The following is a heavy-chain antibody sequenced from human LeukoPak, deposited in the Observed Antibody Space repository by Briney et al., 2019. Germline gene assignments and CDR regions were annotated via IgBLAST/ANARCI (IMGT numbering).Heavy chain of an antibody. J-gene: IGHJ4*02. Sequence: GGSLRLSCAASGFTFDDFAMHWVRQAPGKGLEWVSGISWNSGSRGYADSVKGRFTISRDNAKNSLYLQMNSLRAEDTAVYYCARDKIVGATNFDYWGQGTLVTVSS. CDR2: ISWNSGSR. D-gene: IGHD1-26*01. V-gene: IGHV3-9*01. CDR1: GFTFDDFA. CDR3: ARDKIVGATNFDY.